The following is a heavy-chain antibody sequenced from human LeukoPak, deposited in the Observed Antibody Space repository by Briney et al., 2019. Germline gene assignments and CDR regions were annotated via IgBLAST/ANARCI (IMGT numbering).Heavy chain of an antibody. V-gene: IGHV1-69*06. J-gene: IGHJ4*02. D-gene: IGHD6-19*01. CDR2: IIPIFGTA. Sequence: ASVKVSCKASGGTFSSYAFSWVRQAPGQGLEWMGGIIPIFGTANYAQKFQVRVTITADTSTSTAYMELSSLRSDDTAVYYCARGSRTGWYYFDYWGQGTLVTVSS. CDR1: GGTFSSYA. CDR3: ARGSRTGWYYFDY.